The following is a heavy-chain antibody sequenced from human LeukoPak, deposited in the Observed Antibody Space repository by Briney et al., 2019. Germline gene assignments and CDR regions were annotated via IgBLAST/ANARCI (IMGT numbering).Heavy chain of an antibody. D-gene: IGHD3-10*01. CDR2: IYTSGST. CDR3: ARVVTMVRGADDAFDI. Sequence: TSETLSLTCTVSGGSISSYYWSWIRQPAGKGLEWIGRIYTSGSTNYNPSLKSRVTMSVDTSKNQFSLKLSSVTAADTAVYYCARVVTMVRGADDAFDIWGQGTMVTVSS. V-gene: IGHV4-4*07. CDR1: GGSISSYY. J-gene: IGHJ3*02.